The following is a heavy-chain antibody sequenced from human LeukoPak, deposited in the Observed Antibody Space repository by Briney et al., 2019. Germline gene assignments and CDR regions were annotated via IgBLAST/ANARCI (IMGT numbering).Heavy chain of an antibody. CDR1: GGSISSYY. Sequence: SETLSLTCTVSGGSISSYYWSWIRQPPGKGLEWIGYIYYSGSTNYNPSLKSRVTISVDTSKNQFSLKLSSVTAADTAVYYCAREEYSSGSNGMDVWGQGTTVTVSS. J-gene: IGHJ6*02. CDR2: IYYSGST. V-gene: IGHV4-59*01. D-gene: IGHD6-19*01. CDR3: AREEYSSGSNGMDV.